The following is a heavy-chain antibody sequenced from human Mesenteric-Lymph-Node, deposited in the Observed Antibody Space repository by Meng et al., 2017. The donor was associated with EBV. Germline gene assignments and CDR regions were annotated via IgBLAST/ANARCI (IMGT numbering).Heavy chain of an antibody. J-gene: IGHJ5*02. Sequence: QFTLKESGPTLVKPTQTLTLTCTFSGFSLRTEGVGVGWIRQPQGRALEWLALIYWDDDKYYSPSLKTRLTIIKDTSKNQVILKITDLDPVDTATYYCAHTSPYDPTGKGFEPWGQGTLVTVSS. CDR1: GFSLRTEGVG. V-gene: IGHV2-5*02. CDR2: IYWDDDK. CDR3: AHTSPYDPTGKGFEP. D-gene: IGHD3-16*01.